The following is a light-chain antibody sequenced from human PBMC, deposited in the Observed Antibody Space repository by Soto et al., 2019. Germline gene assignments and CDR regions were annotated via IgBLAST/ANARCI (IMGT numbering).Light chain of an antibody. CDR3: QRSYITPPRT. CDR2: ATS. Sequence: DIRMTQSQSSQSASVGDRVTITCRASQSISTYLNWYQQKPGKAPKLLIYATSSLQSGVPSRFSASGSGTYFTLTICSLQPEDFATYYGQRSYITPPRTFGGGTKVDIK. CDR1: QSISTY. V-gene: IGKV1-39*01. J-gene: IGKJ4*01.